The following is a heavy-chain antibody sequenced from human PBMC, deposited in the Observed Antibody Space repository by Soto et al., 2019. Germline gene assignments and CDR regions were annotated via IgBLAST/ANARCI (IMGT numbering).Heavy chain of an antibody. V-gene: IGHV3-33*01. J-gene: IGHJ4*02. Sequence: GGSLRLSCAASGFTFSSYGMHWVRQAPGKGLEWVAVIWYDGSNKYYADSVKGRFTISRDNSKNTLYLQMNSLRAEDTAVYYCARDIAARSLLLDYWGQGTLVTVSS. CDR2: IWYDGSNK. CDR3: ARDIAARSLLLDY. CDR1: GFTFSSYG. D-gene: IGHD6-6*01.